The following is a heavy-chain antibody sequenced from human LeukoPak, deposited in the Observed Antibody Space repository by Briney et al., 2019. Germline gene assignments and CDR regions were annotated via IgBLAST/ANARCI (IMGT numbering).Heavy chain of an antibody. CDR3: ARPGSSWRVDY. CDR1: GFTFSSYS. D-gene: IGHD6-6*01. J-gene: IGHJ4*02. CDR2: IYYSGST. Sequence: GSLRLSCAASGFTFSSYSMNWIRQSPGKGLEWIGSIYYSGSTYYNPSLKSRVTISVDTSKSQFSLKLSSVTAADTAMYYCARPGSSWRVDYWGQGTLVTVSS. V-gene: IGHV4-39*01.